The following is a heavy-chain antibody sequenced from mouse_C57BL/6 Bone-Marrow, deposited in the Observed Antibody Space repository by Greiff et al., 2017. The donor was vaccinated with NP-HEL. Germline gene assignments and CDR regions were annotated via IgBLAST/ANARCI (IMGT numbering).Heavy chain of an antibody. CDR2: ISSGSSTI. CDR3: ARYYGSSYWYFDV. Sequence: DVKLQESGGGLVKPGGSLKLSCAASGFTFSDYGMHWVRQAPEKGLEWVAYISSGSSTIYYADTLKGRFTISRDNAKNTLFLQMTSLRSEDTAMYYCARYYGSSYWYFDVWGTGTTVTVSS. V-gene: IGHV5-17*01. J-gene: IGHJ1*03. D-gene: IGHD1-1*01. CDR1: GFTFSDYG.